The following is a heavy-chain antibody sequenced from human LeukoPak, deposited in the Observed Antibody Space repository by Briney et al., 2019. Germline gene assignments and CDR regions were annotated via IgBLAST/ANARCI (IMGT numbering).Heavy chain of an antibody. V-gene: IGHV3-23*01. CDR1: GFTFSTYA. J-gene: IGHJ6*03. CDR3: AKNRGAGSHYYYHMNV. CDR2: VSGGGDRT. Sequence: PGGSLRLSCAASGFTFSTYAMSWVRQAPGKGLEWVSAVSGGGDRTYYADSVKGRFTISRDNSKNTLYLQLNSLRVEDTAVYYCAKNRGAGSHYYYHMNVWGKGTTVTVSS. D-gene: IGHD1-26*01.